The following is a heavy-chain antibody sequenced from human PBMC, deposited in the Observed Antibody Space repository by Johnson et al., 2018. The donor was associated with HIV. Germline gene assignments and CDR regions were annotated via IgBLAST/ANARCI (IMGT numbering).Heavy chain of an antibody. V-gene: IGHV3-30-3*01. J-gene: IGHJ3*02. CDR1: GFSFSYYA. Sequence: VVQPGRSLRLSCAASGFSFSYYAMHWVRQAPGKGLEWVAVISYDGINKYYAQSVKGRFTISRDNSKKTLYLQMNSLRAEDTAVYNCARDLVGGSYLLGAFDIWGQGTVVAVSS. CDR2: ISYDGINK. D-gene: IGHD1-26*01. CDR3: ARDLVGGSYLLGAFDI.